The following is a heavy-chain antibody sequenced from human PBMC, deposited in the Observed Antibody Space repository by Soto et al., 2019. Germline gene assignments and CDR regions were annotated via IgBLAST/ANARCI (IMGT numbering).Heavy chain of an antibody. D-gene: IGHD3-22*01. Sequence: QVRLVESGGGVVQPGRSLRLSCAASGFTFSSYGMHWVRQAPGKGLEWVAVIWYDGSNKYYADSVKGRFTISRDNSKNTLYLQMNSLRAEDTAVYYCAREGEYYYDSSGWCFDLWGRGTLVTVSS. CDR3: AREGEYYYDSSGWCFDL. J-gene: IGHJ2*01. CDR2: IWYDGSNK. V-gene: IGHV3-33*01. CDR1: GFTFSSYG.